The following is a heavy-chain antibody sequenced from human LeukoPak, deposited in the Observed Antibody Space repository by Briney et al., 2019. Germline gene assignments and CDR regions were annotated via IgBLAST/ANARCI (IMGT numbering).Heavy chain of an antibody. CDR1: GFTFSSYS. CDR2: ISSSSSYI. J-gene: IGHJ4*02. Sequence: GGSLSLSCAASGFTFSSYSMSWVRQAPGKGLEWVSSISSSSSYIYYADSVKGRFTISRDNAKNSLYLQMNSLSDEDTAVYYCASVPGIAVAGISYWGQGTLVTVSS. CDR3: ASVPGIAVAGISY. D-gene: IGHD6-19*01. V-gene: IGHV3-21*01.